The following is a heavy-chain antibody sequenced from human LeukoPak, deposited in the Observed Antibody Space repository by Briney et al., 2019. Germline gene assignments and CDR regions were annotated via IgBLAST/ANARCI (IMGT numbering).Heavy chain of an antibody. V-gene: IGHV3-9*01. CDR2: INWKSGKI. Sequence: GRSLRLSCVGSGYSFDEYAMHWVRQVPGKGLEWVSGINWKSGKIGYADSVKGRFTISRDNSKNSLYLQMNSLRVEDTALYYCAKDRYCTSSSCPIDYWGQGTMVTVSS. J-gene: IGHJ4*02. D-gene: IGHD2-2*01. CDR3: AKDRYCTSSSCPIDY. CDR1: GYSFDEYA.